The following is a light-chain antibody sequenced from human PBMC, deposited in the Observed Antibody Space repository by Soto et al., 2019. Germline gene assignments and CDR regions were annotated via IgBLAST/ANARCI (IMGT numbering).Light chain of an antibody. Sequence: QSALAQPSSVSGSPGQSITISCTGTSTDVGGYNYVSWYQHHPGKGPKLIIYEVNTRPSVVSDRFSGSKSGNKASLTISNLEAEDESDYYCGSYTSTDTPFVFGTGTKVTVL. J-gene: IGLJ1*01. CDR3: GSYTSTDTPFV. CDR1: STDVGGYNY. CDR2: EVN. V-gene: IGLV2-14*01.